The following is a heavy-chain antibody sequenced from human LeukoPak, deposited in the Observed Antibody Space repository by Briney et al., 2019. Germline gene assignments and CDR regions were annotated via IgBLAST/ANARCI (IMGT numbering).Heavy chain of an antibody. J-gene: IGHJ1*01. D-gene: IGHD3-22*01. V-gene: IGHV4-34*01. CDR1: GGSFSGYY. CDR3: ARGLRRRGSYYYDSSGYYYSYFQH. CDR2: INHSGST. Sequence: SETLSLTCAVYGGSFSGYYWSWIRQPPGKGLEWIGEINHSGSTNYNPSLKSRVTISVDTSKNQFSLKLSSVTAADTAVYYCARGLRRRGSYYYDSSGYYYSYFQHWGQGTLVTVSS.